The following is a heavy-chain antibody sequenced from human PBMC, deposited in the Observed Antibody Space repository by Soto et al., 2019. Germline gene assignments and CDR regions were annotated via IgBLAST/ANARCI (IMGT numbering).Heavy chain of an antibody. D-gene: IGHD3-9*01. CDR3: ARDQYDILTGPNY. V-gene: IGHV3-30-3*01. CDR1: GFTFSGYA. CDR2: ISYDGSNK. Sequence: QVQLVESGGGVVQPGRSLRLSCAASGFTFSGYAMHWVRQAPGKGLEWVAVISYDGSNKYYADSVKGRFTISRDNSKNTLYLQTNGLTPEDAAVYDCARDQYDILTGPNYWGQGTLVTVSS. J-gene: IGHJ4*02.